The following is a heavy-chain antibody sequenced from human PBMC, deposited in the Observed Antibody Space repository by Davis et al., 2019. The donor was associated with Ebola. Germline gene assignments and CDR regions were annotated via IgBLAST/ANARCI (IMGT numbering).Heavy chain of an antibody. D-gene: IGHD3-10*01. CDR3: AREGTSSQGRGLDV. J-gene: IGHJ6*02. CDR2: IHSSGSY. Sequence: SETLSLTCTVSGDSISNYFWSWLRQPAGKGLEWIGRIHSSGSYNHNPYLKSRLTTSIDTSRNQFSLSLTSATAADTAIYYCAREGTSSQGRGLDVWGQGTTVTVS. CDR1: GDSISNYF. V-gene: IGHV4-4*07.